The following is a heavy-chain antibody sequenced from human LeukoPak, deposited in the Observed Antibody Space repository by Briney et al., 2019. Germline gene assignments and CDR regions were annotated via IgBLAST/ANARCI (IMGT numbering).Heavy chain of an antibody. V-gene: IGHV3-49*04. Sequence: GGSLRLSCAASGFTFSSYGMSWVRQAPGKGLEWVGFIRSKAYGGTTEYAASVKGRFTISRDDSKSIAYLQMNSLKTEDTAVYYCTSADTAMVPWFDPWGQGTLVTVSS. CDR2: IRSKAYGGTT. J-gene: IGHJ5*02. CDR3: TSADTAMVPWFDP. CDR1: GFTFSSYG. D-gene: IGHD5-18*01.